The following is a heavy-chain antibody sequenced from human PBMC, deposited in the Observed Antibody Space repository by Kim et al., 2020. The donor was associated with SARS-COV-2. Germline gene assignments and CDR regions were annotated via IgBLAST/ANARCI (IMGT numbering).Heavy chain of an antibody. V-gene: IGHV3-21*01. CDR1: GFTFSSYS. CDR2: ISSSSSYI. D-gene: IGHD2-21*02. J-gene: IGHJ4*02. CDR3: ARHSGYDCGGDCYDLDY. Sequence: GESLRLSCAASGFTFSSYSMNWVRQAPGKGLEWVSSISSSSSYIYYADSVKGRFTISRDNAKNSLYLQMNSLRAEDTAVYYCARHSGYDCGGDCYDLDYWGQGTLVTVSS.